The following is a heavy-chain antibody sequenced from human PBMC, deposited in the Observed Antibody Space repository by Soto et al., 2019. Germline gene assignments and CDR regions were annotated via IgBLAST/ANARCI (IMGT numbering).Heavy chain of an antibody. CDR2: IYYSGST. J-gene: IGHJ3*02. Sequence: SETLSLTCTVSGGSISSYYWSWLRQPPGKGLEWIGYIYYSGSTNYNPSLKSRVTISVDTSKNQFSLKLSSVTAAGTAVYYCASGMTTVVTPRAFDIWGQGTMVTVSS. D-gene: IGHD4-17*01. CDR3: ASGMTTVVTPRAFDI. V-gene: IGHV4-59*01. CDR1: GGSISSYY.